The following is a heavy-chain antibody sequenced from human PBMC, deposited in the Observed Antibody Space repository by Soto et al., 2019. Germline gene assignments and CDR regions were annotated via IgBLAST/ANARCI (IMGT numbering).Heavy chain of an antibody. Sequence: GESLKISCKGSGYSFTSYWIGWVRQMPGKGLEWMGIIYPGDSDTRYSPSFQGQVTISADKSISTAYLQWSSLKASDTAMYYCARWAFGLAYGGNRRGDYWGQGTLVTVSS. CDR3: ARWAFGLAYGGNRRGDY. D-gene: IGHD4-17*01. CDR2: IYPGDSDT. CDR1: GYSFTSYW. J-gene: IGHJ4*02. V-gene: IGHV5-51*01.